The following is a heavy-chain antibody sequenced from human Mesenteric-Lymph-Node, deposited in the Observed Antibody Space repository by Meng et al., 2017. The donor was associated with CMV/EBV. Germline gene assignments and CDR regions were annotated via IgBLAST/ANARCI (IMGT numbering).Heavy chain of an antibody. Sequence: TFTGYYMHWVRQAPGQGLEWMGRINPNSGGTNYAQKFQGRVTMTRDTSISTAYMELSSLRSEDTAVYYCARDEDRGIVVVPAATNLDYWGQGTLVTVSS. CDR3: ARDEDRGIVVVPAATNLDY. V-gene: IGHV1-2*06. CDR2: INPNSGGT. CDR1: TFTGYY. D-gene: IGHD2-2*01. J-gene: IGHJ4*02.